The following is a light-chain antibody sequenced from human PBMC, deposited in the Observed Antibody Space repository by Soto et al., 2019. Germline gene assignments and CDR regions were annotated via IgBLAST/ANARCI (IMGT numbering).Light chain of an antibody. Sequence: QSALTQPPSASGSPGQSVTISCTGTSSDVGGYNYVAWFQQHPGKAPKLMIYEVTKRPSGVPDRFSGSKSGNTASLTVSGLQAEDEADYYCSSYAGSSTDVFGTGTKVTV. CDR2: EVT. CDR1: SSDVGGYNY. CDR3: SSYAGSSTDV. V-gene: IGLV2-8*01. J-gene: IGLJ1*01.